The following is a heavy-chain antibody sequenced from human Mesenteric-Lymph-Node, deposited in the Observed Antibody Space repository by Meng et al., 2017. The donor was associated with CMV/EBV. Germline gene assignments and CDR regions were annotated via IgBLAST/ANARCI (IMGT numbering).Heavy chain of an antibody. CDR2: IWNDGRDN. J-gene: IGHJ4*02. V-gene: IGHV3-30*02. Sequence: GGSLRLSCAASGLTFNDFGMHWVRQASGKGLEWVAFIWNDGRDNYYADSVKGRFTISRDNSKNILYLQMNSLRAEDTAVYYCARDPQWELLFDYWGQGTLVTVSS. CDR1: GLTFNDFG. D-gene: IGHD1-26*01. CDR3: ARDPQWELLFDY.